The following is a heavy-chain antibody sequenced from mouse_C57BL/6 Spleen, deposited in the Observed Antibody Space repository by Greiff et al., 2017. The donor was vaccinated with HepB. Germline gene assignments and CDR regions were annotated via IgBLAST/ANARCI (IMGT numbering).Heavy chain of an antibody. CDR3: TRDGVYGNYDWFAY. Sequence: VQLKESGAELVRPGASVTLSCKASGYTFTDYEMHWVKQTPVHGLEWIGAIDPETGGTAYNQKFKGKAILTADKSSSTAYMELRSLTSEDSAVYYCTRDGVYGNYDWFAYWGQGTLVTVSA. CDR2: IDPETGGT. CDR1: GYTFTDYE. J-gene: IGHJ3*01. D-gene: IGHD2-1*01. V-gene: IGHV1-15*01.